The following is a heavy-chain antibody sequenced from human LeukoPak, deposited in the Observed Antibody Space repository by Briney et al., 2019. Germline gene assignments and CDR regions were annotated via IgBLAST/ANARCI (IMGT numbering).Heavy chain of an antibody. V-gene: IGHV1-2*02. CDR1: GYTFTDYY. Sequence: ASVKVSCKASGYTFTDYYIHWVRPAPAQGLEGMGWIIPNNGGTNIEQKFQGRVILIRDTSISTAYMELSRLRPDDTAVYYCARAHCSGGCGVVLGSWGQGALVTVSS. D-gene: IGHD2-15*01. J-gene: IGHJ5*02. CDR2: IIPNNGGT. CDR3: ARAHCSGGCGVVLGS.